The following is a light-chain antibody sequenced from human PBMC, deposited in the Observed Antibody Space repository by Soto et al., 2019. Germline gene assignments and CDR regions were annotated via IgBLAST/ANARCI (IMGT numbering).Light chain of an antibody. CDR3: NSYTRGSTRYV. V-gene: IGLV2-14*03. Sequence: QSALTQPASVSGSPGQSITISCTGTSRDVGAYDYVSWYQQHPGKAPKLILYDVNHRPSGVPHRFSGSKSANTASLTISGLQADDEAGYYCNSYTRGSTRYVFGTGTKVTVL. CDR1: SRDVGAYDY. CDR2: DVN. J-gene: IGLJ1*01.